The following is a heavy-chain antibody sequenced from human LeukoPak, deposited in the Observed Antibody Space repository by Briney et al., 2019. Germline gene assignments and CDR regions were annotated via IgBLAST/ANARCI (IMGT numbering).Heavy chain of an antibody. Sequence: GGSLRLSCAASGFTFSSYEMNWVRQAPGKGLEWVSYISSSGSTIYYADSVKGRFTISRDDAKNSLYLQMNSLRAEDTAVYYCARGGGSWYGIDYWGQGTLVTVSS. CDR2: ISSSGSTI. V-gene: IGHV3-48*03. CDR1: GFTFSSYE. CDR3: ARGGGSWYGIDY. J-gene: IGHJ4*02. D-gene: IGHD6-13*01.